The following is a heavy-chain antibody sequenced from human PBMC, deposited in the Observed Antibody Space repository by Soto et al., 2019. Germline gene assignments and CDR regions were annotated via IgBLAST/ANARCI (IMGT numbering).Heavy chain of an antibody. CDR1: GFTFSSYG. J-gene: IGHJ4*02. Sequence: QVQLVESGGGVVQPGRSLRLSCAASGFTFSSYGMHWVRQAPGKGLEWVAVIWYDGSNKYYADSVKGRFTISRDNSKNTLYLQRNSLRAEDTAVYYCARDHGSSCLDYWGQGTLVTVSS. D-gene: IGHD6-13*01. CDR2: IWYDGSNK. CDR3: ARDHGSSCLDY. V-gene: IGHV3-33*01.